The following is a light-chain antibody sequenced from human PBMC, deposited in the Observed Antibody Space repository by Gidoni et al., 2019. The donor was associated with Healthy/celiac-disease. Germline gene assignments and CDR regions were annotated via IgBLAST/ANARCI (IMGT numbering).Light chain of an antibody. J-gene: IGLJ3*02. CDR1: SSNIGSNP. CDR2: SNN. Sequence: QSVRTQPPSASGTPGQRVTISCSGSSSNIGSNPVNWYQQLPGTAPKLLISSNNQRPSWVPARFSGSTSGTSASLAISGLQSEDEADYYCAAWDDSLNGWVFGGGTKLTVL. CDR3: AAWDDSLNGWV. V-gene: IGLV1-44*01.